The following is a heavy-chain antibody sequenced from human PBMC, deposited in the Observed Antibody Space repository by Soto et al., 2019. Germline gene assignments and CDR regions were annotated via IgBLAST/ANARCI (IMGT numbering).Heavy chain of an antibody. J-gene: IGHJ6*03. CDR1: GGSFSGYY. Sequence: QVQLQQWGAGLLKPSETLSLTCGVYGGSFSGYYWSWIRQTPGKGLEWIGEINHSGSTNYNPSLMSRLTTSPPTSTMQFFLRMIYSATAETAVEYCGARGVAAAAYYYMDVWGTGTTVTVSS. V-gene: IGHV4-34*01. D-gene: IGHD2-2*01. CDR3: GARGVAAAAYYYMDV. CDR2: INHSGST.